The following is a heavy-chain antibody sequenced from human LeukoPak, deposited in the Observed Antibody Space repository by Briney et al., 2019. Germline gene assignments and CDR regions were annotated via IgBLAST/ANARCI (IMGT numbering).Heavy chain of an antibody. CDR2: ISSSGSTI. CDR3: AKDLAMAPYYYYYMDV. CDR1: GSTFSSYE. Sequence: GGSLRLSCAASGSTFSSYEMNWVRQAPGKGLEWVSYISSSGSTIYYADSVKGRFTISRDNAKNSLYLQMNSLRAEDTAVYYCAKDLAMAPYYYYYMDVWGKGTTVTISS. V-gene: IGHV3-48*03. J-gene: IGHJ6*03. D-gene: IGHD5-18*01.